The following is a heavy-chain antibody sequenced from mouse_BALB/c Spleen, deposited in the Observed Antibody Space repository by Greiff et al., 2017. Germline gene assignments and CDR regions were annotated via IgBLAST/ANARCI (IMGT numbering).Heavy chain of an antibody. V-gene: IGHV5-4*02. J-gene: IGHJ2*01. D-gene: IGHD2-4*01. CDR2: ISDGGSYT. CDR1: GFTFSDYY. Sequence: EVQGVESGGGLVKPGGSLKLSCAASGFTFSDYYMYWVRQTPEKRLEWVATISDGGSYTYYPDSVKGRFTISRDNAKNNLYLQMSSLKSEDTAMYYCTREGTMITTGGFDYWGQGTTRTVSS. CDR3: TREGTMITTGGFDY.